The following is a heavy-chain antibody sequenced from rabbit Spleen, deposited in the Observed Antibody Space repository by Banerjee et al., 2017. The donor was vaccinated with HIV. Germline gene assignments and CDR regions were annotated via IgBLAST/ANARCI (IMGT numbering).Heavy chain of an antibody. D-gene: IGHD1-1*01. CDR1: GIDFNNYYY. Sequence: QQQLEESGGGLVKPGGTLTLTCKASGIDFNNYYYMCWVRQAPGKGLEWIACIYVGSSDTTWYASWAKGRFTISKTSSTMVSLQMTSLTAADTATYFCARDLTGVIGWNFGWWGPGTLVTVS. J-gene: IGHJ4*01. CDR2: IYVGSSDTT. CDR3: ARDLTGVIGWNFGW. V-gene: IGHV1S45*01.